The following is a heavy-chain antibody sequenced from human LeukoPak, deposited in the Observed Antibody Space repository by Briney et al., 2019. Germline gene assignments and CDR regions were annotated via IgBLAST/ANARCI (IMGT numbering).Heavy chain of an antibody. J-gene: IGHJ6*04. CDR3: ARGRPYSNMDV. Sequence: SETLSLTCTVSGGSISSSSYYWGWIRQPPGKGLEWIGSIYYSGSTYYNPSLKSRVTISVDTSKNQFSLKLSSVTAADTAVYYCARGRPYSNMDVWGKGTTVTISS. CDR2: IYYSGST. D-gene: IGHD2-21*01. CDR1: GGSISSSSYY. V-gene: IGHV4-39*07.